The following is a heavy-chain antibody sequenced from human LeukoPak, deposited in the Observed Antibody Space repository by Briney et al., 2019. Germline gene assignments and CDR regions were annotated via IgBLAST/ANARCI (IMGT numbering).Heavy chain of an antibody. CDR3: ARGGGFDY. V-gene: IGHV3-23*01. J-gene: IGHJ4*02. D-gene: IGHD4-23*01. Sequence: GGSLRLSCAVSGFTSSINDISWVRQAPGKGLEWVSLITSGSGRTYYADSVKGRFTISRDNSKNTLYLQMNSLRDEDTAVYYCARGGGFDYWGQGTLVTVSS. CDR1: GFTSSIND. CDR2: ITSGSGRT.